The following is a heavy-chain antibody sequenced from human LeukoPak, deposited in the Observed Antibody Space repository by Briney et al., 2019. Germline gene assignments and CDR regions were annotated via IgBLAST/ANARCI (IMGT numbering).Heavy chain of an antibody. Sequence: SGTLSLTCAVSGVPFSNYYWSWVRQSPRQGLEWIGEINHSGYTNYNPSLKSRVTMSIDTSKNQFSLKLTSVTAADAGVYYCTRAVAGHPDWGQGTLVTVSS. J-gene: IGHJ4*02. D-gene: IGHD6-19*01. CDR1: GVPFSNYY. CDR2: INHSGYT. CDR3: TRAVAGHPD. V-gene: IGHV4-34*01.